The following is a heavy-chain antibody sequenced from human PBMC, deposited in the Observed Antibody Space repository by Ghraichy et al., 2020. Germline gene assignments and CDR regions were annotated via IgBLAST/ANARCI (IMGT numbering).Heavy chain of an antibody. D-gene: IGHD3-9*01. CDR3: ARDIGLYDILTGYYSARGSAY. Sequence: ASVKVSCKASGYTFTSYGISWVRQAPGQGLEWMGWISAYNGNTNYAQKLQGRVTMTTDTSTSTAYMELRSLRSDDTAVYYCARDIGLYDILTGYYSARGSAYWGQGTLVTVSS. CDR1: GYTFTSYG. V-gene: IGHV1-18*04. J-gene: IGHJ4*02. CDR2: ISAYNGNT.